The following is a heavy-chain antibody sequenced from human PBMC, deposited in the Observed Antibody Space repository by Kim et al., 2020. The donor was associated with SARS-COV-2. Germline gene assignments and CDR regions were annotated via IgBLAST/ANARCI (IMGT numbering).Heavy chain of an antibody. CDR3: AKLESHSSSSWHPYYYYGMDV. V-gene: IGHV3-33*06. CDR1: GFTFSSYG. J-gene: IGHJ6*02. D-gene: IGHD6-13*01. CDR2: IWYDGSNK. Sequence: GGSLRLSCAASGFTFSSYGMHWVRQAPGKGLEWVAVIWYDGSNKYYADSVKGRFTISRDNSKNTLYLQMNSLRAEDTAVYYCAKLESHSSSSWHPYYYYGMDVWGQGTTVTVSS.